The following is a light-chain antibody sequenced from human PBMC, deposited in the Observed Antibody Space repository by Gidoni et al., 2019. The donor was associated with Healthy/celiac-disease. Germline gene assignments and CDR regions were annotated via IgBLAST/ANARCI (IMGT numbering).Light chain of an antibody. CDR2: LGC. CDR1: HRLLHSNGYNY. Sequence: DIVMTQSPLSLPVTPGEPASISCRSSHRLLHSNGYNYLDWYLQKPGQSPQLLSYLGCNRASGVPDRLSGSGSGIDFTLKISRVEAEDVGVYYCMQDLQTPRAFXEXTKLEIK. V-gene: IGKV2-28*01. J-gene: IGKJ2*01. CDR3: MQDLQTPRA.